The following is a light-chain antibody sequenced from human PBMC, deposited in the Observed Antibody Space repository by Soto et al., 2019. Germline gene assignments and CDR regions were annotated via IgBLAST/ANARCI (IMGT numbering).Light chain of an antibody. CDR1: QSVSNNY. CDR2: RAS. CDR3: QQYGSSPT. J-gene: IGKJ1*01. V-gene: IGKV3-20*01. Sequence: EIVWAHSPGTLSLSPGERATLSFRAIQSVSNNYLAWYQQKPGQAPRLLIYRASSRATGIPDRFSGSGSGTDFTLTISRLEPEDFAVYYCQQYGSSPTFGQGTKVDIK.